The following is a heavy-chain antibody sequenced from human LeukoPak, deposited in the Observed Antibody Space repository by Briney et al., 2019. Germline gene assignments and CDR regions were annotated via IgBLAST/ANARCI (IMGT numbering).Heavy chain of an antibody. V-gene: IGHV1-18*01. CDR1: GYTFTSYG. J-gene: IGHJ3*02. CDR2: ISAYNGNT. CDR3: ARDFSGPDAFDI. D-gene: IGHD2-15*01. Sequence: ASVKVSCKTSGYTFTSYGLSWVRQAPGQGLEWMGWISAYNGNTNYAQKLQGRVTMTTDTSTSTAYMELRSLRSDDTAVYYCARDFSGPDAFDIWGQGTMVTVSS.